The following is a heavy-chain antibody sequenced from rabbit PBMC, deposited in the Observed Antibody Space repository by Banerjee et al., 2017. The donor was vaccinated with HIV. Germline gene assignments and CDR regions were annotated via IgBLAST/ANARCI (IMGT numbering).Heavy chain of an antibody. CDR2: IGAAST. J-gene: IGHJ4*01. Sequence: LTLTCKASGFSFSSNYWLCWVRQAPGKGLEWIACIGAASTYYATWAKGRFTISKTSSTTVTLQMTSLTAADTATYFCARDLIGDIGWNFNLWGPGTLVTVS. CDR3: ARDLIGDIGWNFNL. D-gene: IGHD2-1*01. CDR1: GFSFSSNYW. V-gene: IGHV1S45*01.